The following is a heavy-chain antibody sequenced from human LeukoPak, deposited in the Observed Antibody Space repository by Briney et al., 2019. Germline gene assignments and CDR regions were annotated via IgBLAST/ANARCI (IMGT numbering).Heavy chain of an antibody. Sequence: GGSLRLSCAASGFTFSSYAMSWVRQAPGKGLEWVSSISSSSSYIYYADSVKGRFTISRDNAKNSLYLQMNSLRAEDTAVYYCARELGVGGSWAFDAFDIWGQGTMVTVSS. CDR3: ARELGVGGSWAFDAFDI. V-gene: IGHV3-21*01. CDR1: GFTFSSYA. CDR2: ISSSSSYI. D-gene: IGHD1-26*01. J-gene: IGHJ3*02.